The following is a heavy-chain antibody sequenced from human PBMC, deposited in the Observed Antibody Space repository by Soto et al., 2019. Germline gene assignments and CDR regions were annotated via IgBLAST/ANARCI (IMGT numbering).Heavy chain of an antibody. Sequence: GGSLRLSCAASGFTFDDYAMHWVRQAPGKGLEWVSGISWNSGSIGYADSVKGRFTISRDNAKNSLYLQMNSLRAEDTALYYCAKDTRPRAEWQWLVPFDYWGQGTLVTVSS. CDR3: AKDTRPRAEWQWLVPFDY. V-gene: IGHV3-9*01. D-gene: IGHD6-19*01. J-gene: IGHJ4*02. CDR2: ISWNSGSI. CDR1: GFTFDDYA.